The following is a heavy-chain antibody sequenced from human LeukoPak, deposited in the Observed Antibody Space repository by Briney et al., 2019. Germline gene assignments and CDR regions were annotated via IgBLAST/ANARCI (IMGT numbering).Heavy chain of an antibody. J-gene: IGHJ6*02. CDR3: AKFGGIAAAGTYYGMDV. D-gene: IGHD6-13*01. V-gene: IGHV3-23*01. Sequence: GGSLRLSCAASGFTFSSYAMSWVRQAPGKGLEWVSAISGSGGSTYYADSVKGRFTISRDNSKNTLYLQMNSLRAEDTAVYYCAKFGGIAAAGTYYGMDVWGQGTTVTVSS. CDR1: GFTFSSYA. CDR2: ISGSGGST.